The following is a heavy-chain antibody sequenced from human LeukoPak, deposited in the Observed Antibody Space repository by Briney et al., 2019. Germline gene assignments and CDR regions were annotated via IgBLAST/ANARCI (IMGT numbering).Heavy chain of an antibody. CDR2: INHSGST. J-gene: IGHJ3*02. V-gene: IGHV4-34*01. CDR3: AREFGDNRAAFDI. D-gene: IGHD1-14*01. Sequence: SETLSLTCAVYGGSFSGYYWSWIRQPPGKGLEWIGEINHSGSTNYNPSLKSRVTISVDTSKNQFSLKLSSVTAADTAVYYCAREFGDNRAAFDIWGQGTMVTVSS. CDR1: GGSFSGYY.